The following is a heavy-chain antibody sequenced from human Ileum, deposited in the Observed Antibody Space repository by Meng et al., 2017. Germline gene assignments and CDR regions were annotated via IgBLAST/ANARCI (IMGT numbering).Heavy chain of an antibody. CDR2: INPNSGGT. J-gene: IGHJ6*02. V-gene: IGHV1-2*06. Sequence: ASVKVSCKTSGYTFSDFYIHWVRQAPGQGLEWVGRINPNSGGTDYAQKFQGRVTMTRDTSMSTAYMDLSRLTSVDAAVYYCATMNRSTLVSYYYGMDVWGQGTTVPSP. CDR3: ATMNRSTLVSYYYGMDV. CDR1: GYTFSDFY. D-gene: IGHD1-26*01.